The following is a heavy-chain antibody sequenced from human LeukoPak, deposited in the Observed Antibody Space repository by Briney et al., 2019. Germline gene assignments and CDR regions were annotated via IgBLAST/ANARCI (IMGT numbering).Heavy chain of an antibody. V-gene: IGHV4-38-2*02. Sequence: SETLSLTCTVSGYSISSGYYWGWIRQPPGKGLEWIGSIYHSGSTCYNPSLKSRVTISVDTSKNQFSLKLSSVTAADTAVYYCARDHLANLASRLFDPWGQGTLVTVSS. CDR1: GYSISSGYY. D-gene: IGHD3-3*01. CDR3: ARDHLANLASRLFDP. J-gene: IGHJ5*02. CDR2: IYHSGST.